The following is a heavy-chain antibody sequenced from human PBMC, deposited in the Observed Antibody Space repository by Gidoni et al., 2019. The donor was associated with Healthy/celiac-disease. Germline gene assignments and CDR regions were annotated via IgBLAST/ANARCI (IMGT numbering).Heavy chain of an antibody. CDR3: ARNSSGRNSFLLNY. CDR2: INAGNGNT. Sequence: QVQLVQSGADVQKPAASVKGSCMASGYTFPSYAMRWVRQAPGQRLEGMGWINAGNGNTRYLKKFQGRVTIARDTYASTAYMELSSLRSEEKAVYYCARNSSGRNSFLLNYWGQGTMVTVSS. V-gene: IGHV1-3*01. D-gene: IGHD6-19*01. CDR1: GYTFPSYA. J-gene: IGHJ4*02.